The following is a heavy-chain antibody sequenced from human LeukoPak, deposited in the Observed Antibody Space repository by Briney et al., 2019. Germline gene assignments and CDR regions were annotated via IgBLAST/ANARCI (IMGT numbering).Heavy chain of an antibody. V-gene: IGHV1-69*04. CDR2: IIPILGIA. J-gene: IGHJ4*02. CDR3: ARGEYRFGYYDSSGYYLFDY. Sequence: GASVKVSCKASGGTLSSYAISWVRQAPGQGLEWMGRIIPILGIANYAQKFQGRVTITADKSTSTAYMELSSLRSEDTAVYYCARGEYRFGYYDSSGYYLFDYWGQGTLVTVSS. D-gene: IGHD3-22*01. CDR1: GGTLSSYA.